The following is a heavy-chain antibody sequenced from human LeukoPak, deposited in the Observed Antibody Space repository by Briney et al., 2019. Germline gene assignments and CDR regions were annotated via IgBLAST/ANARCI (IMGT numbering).Heavy chain of an antibody. CDR3: ARGNEYSSSSGDY. V-gene: IGHV4-61*02. CDR2: IYTSGST. D-gene: IGHD6-6*01. J-gene: IGHJ4*02. CDR1: GGSISSSSYY. Sequence: PSETLSLTCTVSGGSISSSSYYWSWIRQPAGKGLEWIGRIYTSGSTNYNPSLKSRVTISVDTSKNQFSLKLSSVTAADTAVYYCARGNEYSSSSGDYWGQGTLVTVSS.